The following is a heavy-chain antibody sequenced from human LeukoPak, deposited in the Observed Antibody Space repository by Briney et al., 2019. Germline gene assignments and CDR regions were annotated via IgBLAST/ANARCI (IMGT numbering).Heavy chain of an antibody. CDR1: GFTFNNAW. D-gene: IGHD3-10*01. CDR3: TTGGARGVISLGDY. V-gene: IGHV3-15*01. CDR2: IKSKIDGGTT. J-gene: IGHJ4*02. Sequence: PGGSLRLSCAASGFTFNNAWMSWVRQAPGKGLEWVGRIKSKIDGGTTDYAAPVKGGFTISRDDSKNTLYLQMNSLKTEGTAVYYCTTGGARGVISLGDYWGQGTLVTVSS.